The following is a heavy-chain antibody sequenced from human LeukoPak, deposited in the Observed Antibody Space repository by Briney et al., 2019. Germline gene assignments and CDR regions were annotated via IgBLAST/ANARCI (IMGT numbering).Heavy chain of an antibody. CDR3: AKDSLAYCGGDCYTPFI. CDR2: ISYDESSK. CDR1: GFNFSSYG. Sequence: GGSLRLSCAASGFNFSSYGMHWVRQAAGKGLEWVAVISYDESSKYYADSVKGRFTISRDNSENTLYLQMNSLRAEDTAVYYCAKDSLAYCGGDCYTPFIWRQGTMVTVSS. V-gene: IGHV3-30*18. D-gene: IGHD2-21*02. J-gene: IGHJ3*02.